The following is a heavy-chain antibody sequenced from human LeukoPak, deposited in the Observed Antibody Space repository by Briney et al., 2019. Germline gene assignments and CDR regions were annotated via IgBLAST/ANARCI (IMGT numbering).Heavy chain of an antibody. CDR2: ISWNSGSI. Sequence: GGSLRLSCAASGFTFDDYAMHWVRQAPGKGLEWVSGISWNSGSIGYADSVKGRFTISRDNAKNSLYLQMNSLRAEDTALYYCAKDMARIPYYSDYWGQGTLVTVSS. D-gene: IGHD6-19*01. CDR1: GFTFDDYA. CDR3: AKDMARIPYYSDY. V-gene: IGHV3-9*01. J-gene: IGHJ4*02.